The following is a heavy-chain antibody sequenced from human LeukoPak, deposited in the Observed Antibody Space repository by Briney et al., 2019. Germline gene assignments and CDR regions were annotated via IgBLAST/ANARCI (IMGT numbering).Heavy chain of an antibody. J-gene: IGHJ4*02. CDR2: IYYSGST. V-gene: IGHV4-59*08. CDR3: ARRSRSGGRCYYAY. Sequence: SETLPLTCSVSGGSISPYYWNWIRQPPGKGLEWIGYIYYSGSTNYNPSLKSRVTISVDTSKNQFSLKLSSVTAADTAVYYCARRSRSGGRCYYAYWGQGTLVTVSS. CDR1: GGSISPYY. D-gene: IGHD2-15*01.